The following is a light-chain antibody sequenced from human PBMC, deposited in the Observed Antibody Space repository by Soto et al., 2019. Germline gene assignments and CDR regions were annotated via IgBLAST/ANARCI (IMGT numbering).Light chain of an antibody. Sequence: EIVVRQSPATLSLSTGERATLSCRASQSVSSSYLAWYQQKPGQAPRLLIYGASSRATGIPDRFSGSGSGTDFTLTISRLEPEDFAVYYCQQYGSAITCGQGTRLQL. CDR2: GAS. CDR3: QQYGSAIT. V-gene: IGKV3-20*01. J-gene: IGKJ5*01. CDR1: QSVSSSY.